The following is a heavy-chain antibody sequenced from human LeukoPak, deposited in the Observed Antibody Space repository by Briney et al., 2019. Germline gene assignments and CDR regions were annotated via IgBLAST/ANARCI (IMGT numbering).Heavy chain of an antibody. Sequence: GGSLRLSCAASGFTFSSYWMSWVRQAPEKGLEWVANIKQDGSEKYYVDSVKGRFTISRDNAKNSLYLQMNSLRAEDTAVYYCARLTTNVELLFDYWGQGTLVTVSS. J-gene: IGHJ4*02. CDR3: ARLTTNVELLFDY. CDR2: IKQDGSEK. V-gene: IGHV3-7*01. D-gene: IGHD1-14*01. CDR1: GFTFSSYW.